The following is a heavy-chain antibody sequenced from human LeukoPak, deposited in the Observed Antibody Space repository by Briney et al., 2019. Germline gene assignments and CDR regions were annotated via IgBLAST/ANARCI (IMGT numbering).Heavy chain of an antibody. CDR1: GFSFSTYS. D-gene: IGHD3-22*01. Sequence: PGGSLRLSCAASGFSFSTYSMNWVRQAPGKGLEWVSSISAASNYIYYADSVKGRFTISRDNAKNSLYLQMNSLRAEDTAVYYCAREMIDAFDIWGQGTRVTVSS. J-gene: IGHJ3*02. CDR2: ISAASNYI. CDR3: AREMIDAFDI. V-gene: IGHV3-21*01.